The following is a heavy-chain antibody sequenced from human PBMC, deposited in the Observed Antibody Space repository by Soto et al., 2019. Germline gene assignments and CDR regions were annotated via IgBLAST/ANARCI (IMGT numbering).Heavy chain of an antibody. CDR1: GFTFNTYN. CDR2: ISDSSYI. J-gene: IGHJ4*02. V-gene: IGHV3-21*01. D-gene: IGHD2-21*02. CDR3: ARGGGTTVVTPVDY. Sequence: ESGGGRVKPGGSLRLSCTASGFTFNTYNMHWVRQAPGRGLEWVSSISDSSYIHYADSVKGRFTISRDNAKKSLYLQMNSLRAEDTALYYCARGGGTTVVTPVDYWGQGTLVTVSS.